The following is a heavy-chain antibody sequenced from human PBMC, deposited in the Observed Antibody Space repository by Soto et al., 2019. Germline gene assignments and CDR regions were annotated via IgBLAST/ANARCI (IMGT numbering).Heavy chain of an antibody. D-gene: IGHD2-2*01. CDR3: ARRRREVVPAAMPRKGDVRYYYYYMDV. Sequence: SETLSLTCTVSGGSISSYYWSWIRQPPGKGLEWIGYIYYSGSTNYNPSLKSRVTISVDTSKNQFSLKLSSVTAADTAVYYCARRRREVVPAAMPRKGDVRYYYYYMDVWGKGTTVTVSS. V-gene: IGHV4-59*08. J-gene: IGHJ6*03. CDR2: IYYSGST. CDR1: GGSISSYY.